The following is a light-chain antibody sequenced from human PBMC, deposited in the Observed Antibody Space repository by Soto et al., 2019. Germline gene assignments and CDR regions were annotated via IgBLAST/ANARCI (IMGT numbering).Light chain of an antibody. CDR1: SSDVGGYNY. CDR3: SSYTRSSTLVV. CDR2: DVN. J-gene: IGLJ2*01. Sequence: QSALTQPASVSGSPGQSITISCTGTSSDVGGYNYVSWYQQHPGKAPKLMIYDVNNRPSGVSNRFSGSKSGNTASLTISGLQAEDEADYYCSSYTRSSTLVVFGGGTKVTVL. V-gene: IGLV2-14*01.